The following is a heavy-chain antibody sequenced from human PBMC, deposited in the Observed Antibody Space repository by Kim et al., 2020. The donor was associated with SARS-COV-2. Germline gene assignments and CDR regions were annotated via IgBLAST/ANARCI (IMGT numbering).Heavy chain of an antibody. V-gene: IGHV3-20*01. Sequence: GGSLRLSCAASGFTFDDYGMSWVRQAPGKGLEWVSGINWNGGSTGYADSVKGRFTISRDNAKNSLYLQMNSLRAEDTALYHCARVSGAPVLLWFGELLRDNWFDPGGQGTLVTVSS. D-gene: IGHD3-10*01. CDR2: INWNGGST. J-gene: IGHJ5*02. CDR3: ARVSGAPVLLWFGELLRDNWFDP. CDR1: GFTFDDYG.